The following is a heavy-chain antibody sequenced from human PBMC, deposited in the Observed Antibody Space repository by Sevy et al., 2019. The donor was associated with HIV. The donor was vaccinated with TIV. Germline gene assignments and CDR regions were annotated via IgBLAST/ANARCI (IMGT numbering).Heavy chain of an antibody. Sequence: ASVKVSCKASGYPFSTYAISWVRQAPGQGLECMGWISAYNGHTNYAQSLQDRVTMHTDTSTSTAYMELRGLRSDDTAVYYCARLEASGSGWYGNGMDVWGQGTTVTVSS. D-gene: IGHD6-19*01. CDR1: GYPFSTYA. CDR2: ISAYNGHT. V-gene: IGHV1-18*01. J-gene: IGHJ6*02. CDR3: ARLEASGSGWYGNGMDV.